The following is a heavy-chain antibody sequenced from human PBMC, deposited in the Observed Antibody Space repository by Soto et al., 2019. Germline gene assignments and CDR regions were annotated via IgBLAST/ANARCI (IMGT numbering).Heavy chain of an antibody. Sequence: GGSLRLSCTISGFKFSKYGYGMHWVRQSPGKGLEWVAFISFDGSNKYYADSVQGRFTVSRDNSKNALFLEMSSLRAEDTAVYYCAKESKSVEVSASRVYGMDVWGQGTTVTVSS. D-gene: IGHD2-2*01. CDR1: GFKFSKYGYG. V-gene: IGHV3-30*18. J-gene: IGHJ6*02. CDR3: AKESKSVEVSASRVYGMDV. CDR2: ISFDGSNK.